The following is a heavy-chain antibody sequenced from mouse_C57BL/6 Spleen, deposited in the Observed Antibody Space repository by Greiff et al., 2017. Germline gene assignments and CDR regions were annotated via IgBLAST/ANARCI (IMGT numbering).Heavy chain of an antibody. CDR1: GYTFTSYW. J-gene: IGHJ4*01. CDR3: ARSGGNYDYYAMGY. Sequence: VQLQQPGAELVRPGSSVKLSCKASGYTFTSYWMHWVKQRPIQGLEWIGNIDPSDSETHYNQKFKDKATLTVDKSSITAYMQLSSLTSEDSAVYYCARSGGNYDYYAMGYWGQGTSVTVSS. V-gene: IGHV1-52*01. CDR2: IDPSDSET. D-gene: IGHD2-1*01.